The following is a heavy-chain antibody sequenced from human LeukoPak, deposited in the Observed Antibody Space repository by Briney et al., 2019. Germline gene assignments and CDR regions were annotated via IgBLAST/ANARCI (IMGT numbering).Heavy chain of an antibody. CDR2: INPKNGGA. D-gene: IGHD3-16*01. CDR1: GYTFIGYY. Sequence: ASVKVSCKTSGYTFIGYYMHWVRQAPGQGLEWMGWINPKNGGANYASSFQGRVTMTRDRSISTVYMELTRLTSDDTAVFYCARASFWESPINWFDPWGQGTLVTVSS. J-gene: IGHJ5*02. V-gene: IGHV1-2*07. CDR3: ARASFWESPINWFDP.